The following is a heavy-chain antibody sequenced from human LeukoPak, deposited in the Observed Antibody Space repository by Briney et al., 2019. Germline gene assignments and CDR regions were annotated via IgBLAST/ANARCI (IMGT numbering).Heavy chain of an antibody. Sequence: GRSLRLSCAASGFTFSSYAMHWVRQAPGKGQEWVADISNDGTNKYYADSVKGRFTISRDNSKNTLYLQMISLGAEDTAVYYCASDPGPYYYGSGSSLDYWGQGTLVTVPS. CDR1: GFTFSSYA. J-gene: IGHJ4*02. D-gene: IGHD3-10*01. V-gene: IGHV3-30-3*01. CDR3: ASDPGPYYYGSGSSLDY. CDR2: ISNDGTNK.